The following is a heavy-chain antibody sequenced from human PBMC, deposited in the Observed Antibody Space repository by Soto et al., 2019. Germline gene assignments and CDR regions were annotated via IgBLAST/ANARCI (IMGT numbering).Heavy chain of an antibody. J-gene: IGHJ4*02. CDR1: GFTFSTYS. CDR3: ARDPLPLTYEAYYFAY. V-gene: IGHV3-30-3*01. D-gene: IGHD3-22*01. CDR2: ISSDGSKT. Sequence: QVQLVESGGGVVQPGGSLRLSCAASGFTFSTYSMPWVRQAPGKGLEWVAVISSDGSKTYYADSVKGRFTISRDNSKNTLYLQTNSLRPDDTAIYYCARDPLPLTYEAYYFAYWGQGALVTVSS.